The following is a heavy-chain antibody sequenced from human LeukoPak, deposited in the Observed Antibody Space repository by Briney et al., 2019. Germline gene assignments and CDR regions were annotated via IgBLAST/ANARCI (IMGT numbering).Heavy chain of an antibody. CDR1: GYTFTSYA. CDR3: ARSHIVVVTATRKAFDI. V-gene: IGHV7-4-1*02. CDR2: INTNTGNP. D-gene: IGHD2-21*02. Sequence: ASVKVSCKASGYTFTSYAMNWVRQAPGQGLEWMGWINTNTGNPTYAQGFTGRSVFSLDTSVSTAYLQISSLKAEDTAVYYCARSHIVVVTATRKAFDIWGQGTMVTVSS. J-gene: IGHJ3*02.